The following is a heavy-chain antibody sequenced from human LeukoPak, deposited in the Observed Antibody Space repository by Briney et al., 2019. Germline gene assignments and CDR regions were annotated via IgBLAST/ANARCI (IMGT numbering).Heavy chain of an antibody. V-gene: IGHV4-34*01. CDR3: ARDGFRNDCTGDTCYLRGRATYYLDY. CDR2: INHSGST. Sequence: SETLSLTCSVYGGSFSGYSWNWIRLAPGKGLEWIGEINHSGSTNYNPSLKRRVTMAIDTSKKQFSLRLSSLTAADTAVYYCARDGFRNDCTGDTCYLRGRATYYLDYWGQGTQVTVSS. D-gene: IGHD2-15*01. J-gene: IGHJ4*02. CDR1: GGSFSGYS.